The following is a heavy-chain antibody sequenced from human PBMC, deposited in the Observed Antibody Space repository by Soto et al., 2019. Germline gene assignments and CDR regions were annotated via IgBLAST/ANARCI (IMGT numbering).Heavy chain of an antibody. Sequence: QVQLVQSGAEVKKPGSSVKVSCKASGGTFSSYAIRWVRQAPGQGLAWMGGIIPIFGTANYAQKFQGRVTITADESTSTAYMELSSLRSEDTSVYYCARNVYCRGGSCYGAFDYWGQGTLVTVSS. J-gene: IGHJ4*02. CDR3: ARNVYCRGGSCYGAFDY. CDR2: IIPIFGTA. D-gene: IGHD2-15*01. V-gene: IGHV1-69*01. CDR1: GGTFSSYA.